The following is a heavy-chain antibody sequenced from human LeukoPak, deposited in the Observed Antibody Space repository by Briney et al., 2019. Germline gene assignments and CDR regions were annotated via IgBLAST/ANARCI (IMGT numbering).Heavy chain of an antibody. CDR2: ISSSSSYI. V-gene: IGHV3-21*01. CDR3: ARVGASSASDY. CDR1: GFTFSSYS. D-gene: IGHD1-26*01. J-gene: IGHJ4*02. Sequence: PGGSPRLSCAASGFTFSSYSMNWVRQAPGKGLEWVSSISSSSSYIYYADSVKGRFTISRDNAKNSLYLQMNSLRAEDTAVYYCARVGASSASDYWGQGTLVTVSS.